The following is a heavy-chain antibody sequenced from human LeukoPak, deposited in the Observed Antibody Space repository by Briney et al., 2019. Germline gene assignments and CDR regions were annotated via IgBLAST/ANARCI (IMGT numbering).Heavy chain of an antibody. CDR1: GGSISSSSYY. J-gene: IGHJ6*03. CDR3: ARGYCSGGSCYSYYYYNYMDV. D-gene: IGHD2-15*01. V-gene: IGHV4-39*07. CDR2: IHYRGST. Sequence: SETLSLTCTVSGGSISSSSYYWGWIRQPPGKGLEWIAGIHYRGSTNYNPSRKSRFTISVDTSNNQFSLQLSSVTPADTAVYYCARGYCSGGSCYSYYYYNYMDVWGKGTTVTVSS.